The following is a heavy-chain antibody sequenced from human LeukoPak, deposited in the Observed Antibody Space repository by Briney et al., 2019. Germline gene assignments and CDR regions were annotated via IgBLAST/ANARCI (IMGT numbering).Heavy chain of an antibody. CDR1: GFTFSSHG. CDR2: IWYDGTKK. V-gene: IGHV3-33*06. Sequence: GGSLRLSCAVSGFTFSSHGMNWVRQAPGKGLEWVAVIWYDGTKKYYADSVKGRFTISRDNSQNTLYLEMNSLRAEDTAVYYCAKDEEAYSSGWYFGMDVWGQGTTVTVSS. D-gene: IGHD6-19*01. J-gene: IGHJ6*02. CDR3: AKDEEAYSSGWYFGMDV.